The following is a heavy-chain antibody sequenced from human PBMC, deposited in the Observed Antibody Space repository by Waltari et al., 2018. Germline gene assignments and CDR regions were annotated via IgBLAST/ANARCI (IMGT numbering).Heavy chain of an antibody. J-gene: IGHJ4*02. Sequence: EVQLLESGGGLVQPGGSLRLSCAASGFNFNTYDMSWVRQAPGKGLEWLSAISPSGGNTHYADSVKGRFSISRDNSKNTLYLQLNSLRAEDTAVYYCAKDRDESEPYCGSNCYWDYWGQGTLVTVSS. CDR3: AKDRDESEPYCGSNCYWDY. CDR1: GFNFNTYD. CDR2: ISPSGGNT. D-gene: IGHD2-21*01. V-gene: IGHV3-23*01.